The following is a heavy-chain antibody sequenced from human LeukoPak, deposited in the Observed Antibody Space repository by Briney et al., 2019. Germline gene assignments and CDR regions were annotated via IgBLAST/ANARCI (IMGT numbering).Heavy chain of an antibody. V-gene: IGHV3-9*03. CDR2: ISWDSGSI. Sequence: GRSLRLSCAASGFTFDDYAMHWVRQTPGKGMEWVSGISWDSGSIGYADSVKGRFTISRDNAKNSLFLQMNSLRAEDMALYYCAKGLYLGDSVAGTLYFDYWGQGTLVTVSS. D-gene: IGHD6-19*01. CDR3: AKGLYLGDSVAGTLYFDY. CDR1: GFTFDDYA. J-gene: IGHJ4*02.